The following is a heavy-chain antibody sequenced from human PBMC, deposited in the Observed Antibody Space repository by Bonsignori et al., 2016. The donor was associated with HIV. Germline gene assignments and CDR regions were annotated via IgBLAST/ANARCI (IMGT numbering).Heavy chain of an antibody. CDR3: ARDLSSTTVTTGY. CDR2: ISAYNGNT. D-gene: IGHD4-11*01. V-gene: IGHV1-18*01. Sequence: WVRQAPGQGLEWMGWISAYNGNTNYAQKLQGRVTMTTDTSTSTAYMELRSLRSDDTAVYYCARDLSSTTVTTGYWGQGTLVTVSS. J-gene: IGHJ4*02.